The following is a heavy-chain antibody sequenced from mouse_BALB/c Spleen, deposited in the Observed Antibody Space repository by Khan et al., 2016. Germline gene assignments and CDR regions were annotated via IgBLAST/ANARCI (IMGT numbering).Heavy chain of an antibody. V-gene: IGHV10-1*02. J-gene: IGHJ4*01. CDR2: IRSKSNNYAT. CDR3: VRSYGTFYALYY. Sequence: EVQLVESGGGLVQPKGSLKLSCAASGFTFNTYAMNWVRQAPGKGLEWVARIRSKSNNYATYSADSVKDRFTISRDDSQSMLYLQMNNLKTEDTAVYYCVRSYGTFYALYYCGQGTSVTIFS. CDR1: GFTFNTYA. D-gene: IGHD1-2*01.